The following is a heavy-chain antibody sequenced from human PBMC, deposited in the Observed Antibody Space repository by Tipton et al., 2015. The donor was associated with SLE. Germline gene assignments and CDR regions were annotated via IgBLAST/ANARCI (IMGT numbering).Heavy chain of an antibody. CDR2: IYYSGST. J-gene: IGHJ4*02. D-gene: IGHD2-8*01. CDR3: ARHALMVYAPSYYFDY. CDR1: GGSISSYY. V-gene: IGHV4-59*08. Sequence: TLSLTCTVSGGSISSYYWSWIRQPPGKGLEWIGYIYYSGSTYYNPSLKSRVTISVDTSKNQFSLKLSSVTAADTAVYYCARHALMVYAPSYYFDYWGQGTLVTVSS.